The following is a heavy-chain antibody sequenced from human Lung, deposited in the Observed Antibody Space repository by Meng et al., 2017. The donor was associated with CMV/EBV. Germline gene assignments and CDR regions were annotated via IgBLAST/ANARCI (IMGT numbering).Heavy chain of an antibody. J-gene: IGHJ4*02. CDR2: ISFDGGTR. D-gene: IGHD6-6*01. V-gene: IGHV3-30*14. Sequence: GGSLRLXXAASGFTFSRYAFHWVRQAPGKGLEWVAVISFDGGTRYYADSVKGRFTISRDSSRNSLYLQLNSLRPEDTAVYYCAREYGSSSAFDYWGQVTXVNVAS. CDR1: GFTFSRYA. CDR3: AREYGSSSAFDY.